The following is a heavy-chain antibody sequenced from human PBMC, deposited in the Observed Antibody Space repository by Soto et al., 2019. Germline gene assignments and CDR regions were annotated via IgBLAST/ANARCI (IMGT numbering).Heavy chain of an antibody. CDR3: ARGGLVVAAGGPIDS. V-gene: IGHV3-11*06. J-gene: IGHJ4*02. Sequence: QVQLVESGGGLVKPGGSLRVSCAASGFTFSDYYMSWIRQAPGKGLEWVSYISSSSSFTNYADSVKGRFTISRDNAKNSLYLQMNSLRGEDTAVHYCARGGLVVAAGGPIDSWGQGTLVTVSS. CDR1: GFTFSDYY. CDR2: ISSSSSFT. D-gene: IGHD6-13*01.